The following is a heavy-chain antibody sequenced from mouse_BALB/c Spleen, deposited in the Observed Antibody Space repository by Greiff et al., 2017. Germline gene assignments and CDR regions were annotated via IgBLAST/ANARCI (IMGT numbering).Heavy chain of an antibody. V-gene: IGHV14-3*02. Sequence: EVQLQKSGAELVKPGASVKLSCTASGFNIKDTYMPWVKQRPEQGLEWIGRIDPANGNTKYDPKFQGKATITADTSSNTAYLQLSSLTSEDTAVYYCALYGNYVDYYAMDYWGQGTSVTVSS. CDR2: IDPANGNT. D-gene: IGHD2-10*02. CDR3: ALYGNYVDYYAMDY. CDR1: GFNIKDTY. J-gene: IGHJ4*01.